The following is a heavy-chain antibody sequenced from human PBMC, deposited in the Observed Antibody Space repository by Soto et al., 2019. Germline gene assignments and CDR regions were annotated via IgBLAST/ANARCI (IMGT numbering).Heavy chain of an antibody. CDR2: ISWNSGSI. Sequence: PGGSLRLSCAASGFTFDDYAMHWVRQAPGKGLEWVSGISWNSGSIGYADSVKGRFTISRDNAKNSLYLQMNSLRAEDTALYYCAKGRGMGAIYYYYGMDVWGQGTTVTVSS. CDR1: GFTFDDYA. V-gene: IGHV3-9*01. CDR3: AKGRGMGAIYYYYGMDV. D-gene: IGHD1-26*01. J-gene: IGHJ6*02.